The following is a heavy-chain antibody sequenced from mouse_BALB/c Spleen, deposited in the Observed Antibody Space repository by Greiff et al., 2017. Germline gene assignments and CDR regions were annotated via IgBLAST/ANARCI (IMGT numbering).Heavy chain of an antibody. J-gene: IGHJ4*01. Sequence: VQLVESAAELARPGASVKMSCKASGYTFTSYTMHWVKQRPGQGLEWIGYINPSSGYTEYNQKFKDKTTLTADKSSSTAYMQLSSLTSEDSAVYYCASRPLLNYAMDYWGQGTSVTVSS. V-gene: IGHV1-4*02. CDR2: INPSSGYT. D-gene: IGHD1-1*01. CDR1: GYTFTSYT. CDR3: ASRPLLNYAMDY.